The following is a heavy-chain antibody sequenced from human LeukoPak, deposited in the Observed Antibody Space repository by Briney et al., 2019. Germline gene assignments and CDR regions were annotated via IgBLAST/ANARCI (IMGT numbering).Heavy chain of an antibody. CDR3: ARGADSSGYYSIFYFDY. Sequence: PGGSLRLSCAASGFTFSSYSMNWVRQAPGKGLEWVSSISSSSSYIYYADSVKGRFAISRDNAKNSLYLQMNSLRAEDTAVYYCARGADSSGYYSIFYFDYWGQGTLVTVSS. CDR1: GFTFSSYS. J-gene: IGHJ4*02. D-gene: IGHD3-22*01. CDR2: ISSSSSYI. V-gene: IGHV3-21*01.